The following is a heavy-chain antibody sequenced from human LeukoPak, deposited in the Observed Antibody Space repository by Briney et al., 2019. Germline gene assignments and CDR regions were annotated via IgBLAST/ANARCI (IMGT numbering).Heavy chain of an antibody. CDR3: ARQRISRSYFGSAFDI. V-gene: IGHV5-51*01. CDR1: GNSFTTYW. Sequence: GESLKISCKGSGNSFTTYWIGGVRQMPGKGVGWVGIIYPGDSDTRYSPSFQGTVTISADKSMSTAYLQWSSLKASDTAMYYCARQRISRSYFGSAFDIWGQGTMVTVSS. J-gene: IGHJ3*02. CDR2: IYPGDSDT. D-gene: IGHD1-26*01.